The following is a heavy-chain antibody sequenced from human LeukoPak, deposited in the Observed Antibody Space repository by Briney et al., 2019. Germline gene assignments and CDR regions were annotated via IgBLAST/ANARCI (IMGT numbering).Heavy chain of an antibody. V-gene: IGHV5-51*01. CDR1: GSSFTSYW. Sequence: GESLKISFKGSGSSFTSYWIGWVRPMPGKGLEWMGIIYPGDSDTRYSPSFQGQVTISADKSISTAYLQWSSLKASDTAMYYCASGLITIFGVAPGAFDIWGQGTMVTVSS. CDR2: IYPGDSDT. D-gene: IGHD3-3*01. J-gene: IGHJ3*02. CDR3: ASGLITIFGVAPGAFDI.